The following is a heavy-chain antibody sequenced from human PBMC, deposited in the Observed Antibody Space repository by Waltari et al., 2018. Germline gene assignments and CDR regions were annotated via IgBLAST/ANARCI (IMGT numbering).Heavy chain of an antibody. D-gene: IGHD6-13*01. CDR1: GGTFHTNT. V-gene: IGHV1-69*01. CDR3: ATDSAHSYTSTWQRNFYYMDV. CDR2: IIPFFGAP. Sequence: QEQLGQSGTEVKKPGSSVKVSCKASGGTFHTNTITWVRQAPGQGLEWMGGIIPFFGAPNYAQKFQGRVTIAADQSTTTAYMELSSLTSEDTAIYYCATDSAHSYTSTWQRNFYYMDVWGKGTTVTVSS. J-gene: IGHJ6*03.